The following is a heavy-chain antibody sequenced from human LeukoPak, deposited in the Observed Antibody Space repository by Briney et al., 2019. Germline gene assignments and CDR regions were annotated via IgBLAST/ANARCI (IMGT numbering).Heavy chain of an antibody. CDR1: GDSISMYY. Sequence: SETLSLTCSVSGDSISMYYWNWIRQSPGKGLEWIGYIDHTGSTNYNPSLNSRVTISRDTSTNHFSLKLSSVTAADTAVYFCARSTPNDYYYYYMDVWGKGTTVIISS. V-gene: IGHV4-59*01. CDR2: IDHTGST. J-gene: IGHJ6*03. CDR3: ARSTPNDYYYYYMDV.